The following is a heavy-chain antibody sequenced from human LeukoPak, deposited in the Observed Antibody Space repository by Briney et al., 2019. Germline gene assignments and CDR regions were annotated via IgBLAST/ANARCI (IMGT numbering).Heavy chain of an antibody. D-gene: IGHD3-3*01. CDR2: IIPIFGTA. CDR3: AREARRDDYYDFWSGYFFDY. Sequence: SVKVSCKASGGTFSSYAISWVRQAPGQGLEWMGGIIPIFGTANYAQKFQGRVTITTDESTSTAYMELSSLRSEDTAVYYCAREARRDDYYDFWSGYFFDYWGQGTLVTVSS. V-gene: IGHV1-69*05. J-gene: IGHJ4*02. CDR1: GGTFSSYA.